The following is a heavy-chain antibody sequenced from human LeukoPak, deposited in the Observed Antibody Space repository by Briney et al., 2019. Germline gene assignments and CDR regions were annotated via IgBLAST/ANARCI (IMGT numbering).Heavy chain of an antibody. J-gene: IGHJ4*02. CDR2: IYSGGST. CDR3: AIRYSSSWAYWY. D-gene: IGHD6-13*01. CDR1: GFTVSSTY. V-gene: IGHV3-53*01. Sequence: GGSLRLSCAASGFTVSSTYMSWVRQAPGKGLEWVSVIYSGGSTYYADSVKGRFTISRDNSKNTLYLQMNSLRAEDTAVYYCAIRYSSSWAYWYWGQGTLVTVSS.